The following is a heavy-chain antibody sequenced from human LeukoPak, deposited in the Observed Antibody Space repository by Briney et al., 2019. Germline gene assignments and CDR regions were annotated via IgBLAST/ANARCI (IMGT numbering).Heavy chain of an antibody. J-gene: IGHJ5*02. CDR3: ARVTGERNRRIAAAGTGRWFDP. Sequence: PSETLSLTCAVYGGSFSGYYWSWIRQPPGKELEWIGEINHSGSTNYNPSLKSRVTISVDTSKNQFSLKLSSVTAADTAVYYCARVTGERNRRIAAAGTGRWFDPWGQGTLVTVSS. CDR1: GGSFSGYY. CDR2: INHSGST. D-gene: IGHD6-13*01. V-gene: IGHV4-34*01.